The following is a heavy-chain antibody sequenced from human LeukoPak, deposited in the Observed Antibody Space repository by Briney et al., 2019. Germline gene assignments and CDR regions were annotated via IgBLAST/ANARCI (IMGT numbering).Heavy chain of an antibody. CDR1: GYTFTGYY. CDR2: ISAYNGNT. V-gene: IGHV1-18*04. J-gene: IGHJ4*02. CDR3: ARTTAAGPSKFDY. D-gene: IGHD6-13*01. Sequence: ASVKVSCKASGYTFTGYYMHWVRQAPGQGLEWMGWISAYNGNTNYAQKLQGRVTMTTDTSTSTAYMELRSLRSDDTAVYYCARTTAAGPSKFDYWGQGTLVTVSS.